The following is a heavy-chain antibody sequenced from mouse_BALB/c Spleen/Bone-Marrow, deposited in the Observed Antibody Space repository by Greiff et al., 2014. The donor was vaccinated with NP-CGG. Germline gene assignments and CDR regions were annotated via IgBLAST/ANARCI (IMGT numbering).Heavy chain of an antibody. Sequence: VQLKESGPDLVKPSQSLSLTCTVTGYSITSGYCCHWIRQFPGNKLEWMGYIHYSGNTDYNPSLKSRISITRDTSKNQFFLQLNSVTTEDTATYYCVRETKVVADFDYWGQGTTLTVSS. D-gene: IGHD1-1*01. CDR3: VRETKVVADFDY. J-gene: IGHJ2*01. V-gene: IGHV3-1*02. CDR2: IHYSGNT. CDR1: GYSITSGYC.